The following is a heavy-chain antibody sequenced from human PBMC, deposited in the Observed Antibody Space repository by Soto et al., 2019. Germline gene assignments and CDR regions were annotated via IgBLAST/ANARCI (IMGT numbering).Heavy chain of an antibody. V-gene: IGHV2-5*02. D-gene: IGHD3-16*01. J-gene: IGHJ4*02. CDR2: IYWDDDK. CDR1: GFSLSKSGVA. CDR3: AHRREACLGVFVPFYFDH. Sequence: QITLEATGPTLVKPTQTLTLTCTISGFSLSKSGVAVSWSRQPPGKAPEWLALIYWDDDKRYNSSLEKRLSITKDFPKNQVVLTLTDVDPLDTATYYCAHRREACLGVFVPFYFDHWGLGTPVTVSS.